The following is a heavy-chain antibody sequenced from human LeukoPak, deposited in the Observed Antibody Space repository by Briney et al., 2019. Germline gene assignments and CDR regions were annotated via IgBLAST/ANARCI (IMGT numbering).Heavy chain of an antibody. D-gene: IGHD3-10*01. CDR2: MNPNSGNT. V-gene: IGHV1-8*01. CDR1: GYTFTSYD. Sequence: ASVKVSCKASGYTFTSYDINWVRQATGQGLEWMGWMNPNSGNTGYAQKFQGRVTMTRNTSISTAYMELSSLRSEDTAVYYCARGRNILLWFGELLSSFDYWGQGTLVTVSS. J-gene: IGHJ4*02. CDR3: ARGRNILLWFGELLSSFDY.